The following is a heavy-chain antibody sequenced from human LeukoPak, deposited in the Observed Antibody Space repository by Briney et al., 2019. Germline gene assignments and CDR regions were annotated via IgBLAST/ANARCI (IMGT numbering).Heavy chain of an antibody. CDR3: ASSLAGYDSSGYRYYFDY. J-gene: IGHJ4*02. D-gene: IGHD3-22*01. Sequence: SETLSLTCTVSGGSISNYYWSWIRQPPGKGLEGVGYIYYSGSTKYNPSLKSRVTISGDTSKRQFSLKLSSVTAADTAVYYCASSLAGYDSSGYRYYFDYWGQGTLVTVSS. CDR1: GGSISNYY. CDR2: IYYSGST. V-gene: IGHV4-59*01.